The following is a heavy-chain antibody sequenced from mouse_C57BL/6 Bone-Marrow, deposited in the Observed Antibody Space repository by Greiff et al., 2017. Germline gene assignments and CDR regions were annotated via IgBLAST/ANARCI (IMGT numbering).Heavy chain of an antibody. CDR2: INPNYGTT. Sequence: EVQLQQSGPELVKPGASVKISCKASGYSFTDYNMNWVKQSNGKSLEWIGVINPNYGTTSYNQKFKGKATLTVDQYSSTAYMQLNSLTSEDSAVYYCARADYSNLDYAMDYWGQGTSVTVSS. J-gene: IGHJ4*01. CDR3: ARADYSNLDYAMDY. CDR1: GYSFTDYN. V-gene: IGHV1-39*01. D-gene: IGHD2-5*01.